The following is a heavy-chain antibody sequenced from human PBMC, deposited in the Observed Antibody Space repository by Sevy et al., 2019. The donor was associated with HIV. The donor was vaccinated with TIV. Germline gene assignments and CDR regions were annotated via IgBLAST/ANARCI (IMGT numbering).Heavy chain of an antibody. J-gene: IGHJ4*02. CDR2: ISWNSGSI. CDR1: GFTFDDYA. Sequence: GGSLRLSCAASGFTFDDYAMHWVRHAPGKGLEWVSGISWNSGSIVYAESVKGRFTISRDNAKNSVYLQLNSLRAEDTALYYCAKALDSSEYLVLDYWGQGTLVTVSS. V-gene: IGHV3-9*01. D-gene: IGHD3-22*01. CDR3: AKALDSSEYLVLDY.